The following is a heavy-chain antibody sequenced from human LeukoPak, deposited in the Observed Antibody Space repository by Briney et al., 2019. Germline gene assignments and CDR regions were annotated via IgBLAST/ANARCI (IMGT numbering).Heavy chain of an antibody. CDR1: GGSISNYY. D-gene: IGHD3-3*01. CDR3: ARGAPSGLFDY. J-gene: IGHJ4*02. CDR2: IYYSGST. Sequence: SETLSLTCTVSGGSISNYYWSWIRQPPGKGLEWIGYIYYSGSTNYNPSLKSRVTISVDTSKNQFSLKLSSVTAADTAVYYCARGAPSGLFDYWGQGTLVTVSS. V-gene: IGHV4-59*01.